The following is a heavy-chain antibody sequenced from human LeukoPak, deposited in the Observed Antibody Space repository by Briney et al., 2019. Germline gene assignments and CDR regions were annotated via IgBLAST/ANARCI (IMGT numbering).Heavy chain of an antibody. D-gene: IGHD3-10*01. CDR1: GYSFTSYW. Sequence: GESLKISCKGSGYSFTSYWIGWVRQMPGKGLEWMGIIYPGDSDTRYSPSFQGQVTISADKSISTAYLQWSSLKASDTAMYYCARTRITMVRGVDPYYFDYWGQGTLVTVSS. V-gene: IGHV5-51*01. CDR3: ARTRITMVRGVDPYYFDY. J-gene: IGHJ4*02. CDR2: IYPGDSDT.